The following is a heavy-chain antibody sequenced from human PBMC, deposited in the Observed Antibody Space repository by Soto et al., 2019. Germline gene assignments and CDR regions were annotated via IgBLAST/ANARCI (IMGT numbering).Heavy chain of an antibody. J-gene: IGHJ4*02. CDR1: GFTFSSYA. Sequence: PGGSLRLSCAASGFTFSSYAMHWVRQAPGKGLEWVAVISYDGSNKYYADSVKGRFTISRDNSKNTLYLQMNSLRAEDTAVYYCARDPNTIFGVVIRTEPFDYWGQGTLVTVSS. D-gene: IGHD3-3*01. CDR3: ARDPNTIFGVVIRTEPFDY. CDR2: ISYDGSNK. V-gene: IGHV3-30-3*01.